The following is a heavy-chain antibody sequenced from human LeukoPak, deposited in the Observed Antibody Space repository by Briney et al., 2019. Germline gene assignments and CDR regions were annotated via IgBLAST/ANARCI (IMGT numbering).Heavy chain of an antibody. D-gene: IGHD6-6*01. CDR1: GYTFTGYY. J-gene: IGHJ4*02. CDR3: ARYRASIAARPDY. CDR2: INPNSGGT. V-gene: IGHV1-2*02. Sequence: ASVKASCKASGYTFTGYYMHWVRQAPGQGLEWMGWINPNSGGTNYAQKFQGRVTMTRDTSISTAYMELSRLRSDDTAVYYCARYRASIAARPDYWGQGTLVTVSS.